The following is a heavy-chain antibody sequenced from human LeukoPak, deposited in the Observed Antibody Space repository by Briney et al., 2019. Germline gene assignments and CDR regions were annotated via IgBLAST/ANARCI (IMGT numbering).Heavy chain of an antibody. Sequence: ASVKVSCKASGGTFSSYAISWVRQATGQGLEWMGWMNPNSGNTGYAQKFQGRVTMTRNTSISTAYMELSSLRSGDTAVYYCARGHNPYSSSSDAFDIWGQGTMVTVSS. J-gene: IGHJ3*02. D-gene: IGHD6-6*01. CDR1: GGTFSSYA. CDR3: ARGHNPYSSSSDAFDI. CDR2: MNPNSGNT. V-gene: IGHV1-8*02.